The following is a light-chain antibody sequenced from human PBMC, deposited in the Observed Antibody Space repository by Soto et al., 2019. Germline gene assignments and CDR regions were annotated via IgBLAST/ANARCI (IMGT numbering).Light chain of an antibody. J-gene: IGKJ1*01. Sequence: EIVMKQSPATLSVSQGERATLSCRASQSVSSNLAWYQQKPGQAPRLLIYGASTRATGIPARFSGSGSGTEFTLTIDSLQSEDFAVYYCQQYNNWPWTFGQGTNVDI. CDR1: QSVSSN. V-gene: IGKV3-15*01. CDR3: QQYNNWPWT. CDR2: GAS.